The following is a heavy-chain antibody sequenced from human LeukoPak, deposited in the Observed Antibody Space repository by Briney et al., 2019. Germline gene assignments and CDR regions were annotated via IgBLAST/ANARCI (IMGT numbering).Heavy chain of an antibody. J-gene: IGHJ4*02. CDR3: ASREKTGYYDFDY. V-gene: IGHV1-69*06. D-gene: IGHD3-9*01. CDR2: IIPIFGTA. CDR1: GYSFILYG. Sequence: GASVKVSCKTSGYSFILYGISWVRQAPGQGLEWMGGIIPIFGTANYAQKFQGRVTITADKSTSTAYMELSSLRSEDTAVYYCASREKTGYYDFDYWGQGTLVTVSS.